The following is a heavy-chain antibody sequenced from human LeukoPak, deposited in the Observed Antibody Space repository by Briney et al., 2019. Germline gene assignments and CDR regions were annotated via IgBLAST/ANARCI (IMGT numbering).Heavy chain of an antibody. Sequence: GRSLRLSCAASGFTFSSYGMHWVRQAPGKGLEWVAVIWYDGSNKYYADPVKGRFTISRDNSKNTLYLQMNSLRAEDTAVYYCAKEEAGRYYDFWSGRQYYFDYWGQGTLVTVSS. V-gene: IGHV3-33*06. CDR1: GFTFSSYG. CDR2: IWYDGSNK. J-gene: IGHJ4*02. D-gene: IGHD3-3*01. CDR3: AKEEAGRYYDFWSGRQYYFDY.